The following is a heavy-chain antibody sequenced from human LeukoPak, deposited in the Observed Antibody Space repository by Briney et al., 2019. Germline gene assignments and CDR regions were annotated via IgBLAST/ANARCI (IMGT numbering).Heavy chain of an antibody. V-gene: IGHV3-21*01. J-gene: IGHJ4*02. D-gene: IGHD3/OR15-3a*01. CDR3: TRAVAAADFSPGY. CDR2: ISSSSSYI. CDR1: GFTFSGSS. Sequence: GGSLRLSCAASGFTFSGSSMNWVRQAPGKGLEWISCISSSSSYIYYADSVKGRFTISRDNAKNSVYLQMNSLRAEDTAVYYCTRAVAAADFSPGYWGQGTLVTVSS.